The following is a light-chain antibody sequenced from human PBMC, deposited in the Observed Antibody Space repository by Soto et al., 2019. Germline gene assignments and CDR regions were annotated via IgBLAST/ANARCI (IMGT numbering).Light chain of an antibody. Sequence: DIVMTQSPLSLPVTPGEPASISCRSSQSLLHSNGYNYLDWYLQKPGQSPQLLIYLGSNRASGVPDMFSGSGSGTDFTLKISRVEAEDVGVYYCMQALQTFCTFGQGTKLEIK. V-gene: IGKV2-28*01. J-gene: IGKJ2*02. CDR2: LGS. CDR3: MQALQTFCT. CDR1: QSLLHSNGYNY.